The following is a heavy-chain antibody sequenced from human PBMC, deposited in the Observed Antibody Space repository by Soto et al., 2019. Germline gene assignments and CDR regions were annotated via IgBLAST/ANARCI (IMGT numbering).Heavy chain of an antibody. D-gene: IGHD5-12*01. Sequence: GASVKVSCKASGGTFSIYTISWVRQAPGQGLEWMGRIIPILGIANYAQKFQGRVTITADKSTSTAYMELSSLRSEDTAVYYCARGLARVATGNAFDIWGQGTMVTVSS. J-gene: IGHJ3*02. CDR2: IIPILGIA. CDR1: GGTFSIYT. V-gene: IGHV1-69*02. CDR3: ARGLARVATGNAFDI.